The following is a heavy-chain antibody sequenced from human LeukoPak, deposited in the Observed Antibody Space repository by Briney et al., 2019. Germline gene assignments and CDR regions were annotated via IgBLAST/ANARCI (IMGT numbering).Heavy chain of an antibody. CDR3: ASSSSRGGEFDY. CDR1: GYTFTSYD. CDR2: MNPNRGNT. J-gene: IGHJ4*02. Sequence: ASVKVSCKASGYTFTSYDINWVRQATGQGLEWMGWMNPNRGNTGYAQKFQGRVTMTRNTSISTAYMELGSLRPEATAVYCCASSSSRGGEFDYWGQGTLVTVSS. D-gene: IGHD3-10*01. V-gene: IGHV1-8*01.